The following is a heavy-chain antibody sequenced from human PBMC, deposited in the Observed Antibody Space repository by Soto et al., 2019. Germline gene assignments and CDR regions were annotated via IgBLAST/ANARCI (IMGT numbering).Heavy chain of an antibody. CDR3: ARASIAASMPYNWFDP. Sequence: GASVKVSCKASGYTFTGYYMHWVRQAPGQGLEWMGWINPNSGGTNYAQKFQGWVTMTRDTSISTAYMELSRLRSDDTAVYYCARASIAASMPYNWFDPWGQGTLVTVSS. D-gene: IGHD6-6*01. V-gene: IGHV1-2*04. CDR1: GYTFTGYY. CDR2: INPNSGGT. J-gene: IGHJ5*02.